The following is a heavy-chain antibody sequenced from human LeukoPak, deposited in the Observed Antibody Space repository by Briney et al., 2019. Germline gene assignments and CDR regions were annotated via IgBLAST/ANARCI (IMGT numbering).Heavy chain of an antibody. Sequence: PSETLSLTCAVYGGSFSGYYWSWIHQPPGKGLEWIGEINHSGSTNYNPSLKSRVTISVDTSKNQFSLRLSSVTAADTAVYYCARGKYSSSSRLPYYYYYYMDVWGKGTTVTVSS. CDR2: INHSGST. D-gene: IGHD6-6*01. V-gene: IGHV4-34*01. CDR1: GGSFSGYY. CDR3: ARGKYSSSSRLPYYYYYYMDV. J-gene: IGHJ6*03.